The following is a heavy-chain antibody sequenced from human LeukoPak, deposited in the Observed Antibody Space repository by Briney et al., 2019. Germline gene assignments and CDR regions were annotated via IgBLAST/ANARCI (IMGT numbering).Heavy chain of an antibody. V-gene: IGHV4-38-2*01. J-gene: IGHJ4*02. CDR2: IYHSGST. CDR3: ARHSMVRGVIRSGLTQFDY. D-gene: IGHD3-10*01. Sequence: SETLSLTCAVSGYSISSGYYWGWIRQPPGKGLEWIGSIYHSGSTYYNPSLKSRVTISVDTSKHQFSLKLSSVTAADTAVYYCARHSMVRGVIRSGLTQFDYWGQGTLVTVSS. CDR1: GYSISSGYY.